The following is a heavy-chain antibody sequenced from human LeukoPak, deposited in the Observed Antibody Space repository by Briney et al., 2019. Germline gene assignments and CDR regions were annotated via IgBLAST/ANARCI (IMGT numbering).Heavy chain of an antibody. Sequence: GRFLRLSCAASGFTFSRYWMSWVRQAPGKGLEWVANIKQDGSEEYYVDSVKGRFTISRDNAKSSLYLQMNSLRVEDTAVYYCARAGYYGVGTPDNWGQGTLVTVSS. J-gene: IGHJ4*02. V-gene: IGHV3-7*02. CDR2: IKQDGSEE. D-gene: IGHD3-10*01. CDR1: GFTFSRYW. CDR3: ARAGYYGVGTPDN.